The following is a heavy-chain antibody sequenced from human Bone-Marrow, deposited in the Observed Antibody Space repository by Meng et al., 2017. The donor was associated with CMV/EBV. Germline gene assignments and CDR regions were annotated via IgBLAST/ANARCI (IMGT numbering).Heavy chain of an antibody. CDR1: GFTFSDYY. J-gene: IGHJ3*02. CDR3: ASPRIRSRTYGDDAFDI. CDR2: ISYDGSNK. Sequence: GGSLRLSCAASGFTFSDYYMSWIRQAPGKGLEWVAVISYDGSNKYYADSVKGRFTISRDNSKNTLYLQMNSLRAEDTAVYYCASPRIRSRTYGDDAFDIWGQGTMVTVSS. V-gene: IGHV3-30*14. D-gene: IGHD2-8*01.